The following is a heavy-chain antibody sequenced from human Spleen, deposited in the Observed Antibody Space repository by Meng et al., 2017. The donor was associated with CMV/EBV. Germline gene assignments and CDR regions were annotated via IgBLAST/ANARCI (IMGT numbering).Heavy chain of an antibody. Sequence: GGSLRLSCEASRFTFNKYWMHWVRQSPGKGLVWVSQTDPDGSATNYADSVKGRFTISRDNTKNTIYLQMNSLRAEDTAVYYCARIGTTAVGWGQGTLVTVSS. V-gene: IGHV3-74*01. CDR1: RFTFNKYW. D-gene: IGHD1-1*01. CDR2: TDPDGSAT. CDR3: ARIGTTAVG. J-gene: IGHJ4*02.